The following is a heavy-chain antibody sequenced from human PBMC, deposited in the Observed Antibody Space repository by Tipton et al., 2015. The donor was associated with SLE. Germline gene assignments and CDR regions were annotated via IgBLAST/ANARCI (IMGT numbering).Heavy chain of an antibody. CDR3: ARMGLCTTTTCNEGAFDV. CDR2: IHYSGNT. J-gene: IGHJ3*01. V-gene: IGHV4-59*12. Sequence: TLSLTCTVSGGSIRSYYWTWIRQPPGKGLEWIGYIHYSGNTHHNPSLKSRVTMSVDTSKNQFSLNLTSVTAADTALYYCARMGLCTTTTCNEGAFDVWGQGSMVTVS. CDR1: GGSIRSYY. D-gene: IGHD2-2*01.